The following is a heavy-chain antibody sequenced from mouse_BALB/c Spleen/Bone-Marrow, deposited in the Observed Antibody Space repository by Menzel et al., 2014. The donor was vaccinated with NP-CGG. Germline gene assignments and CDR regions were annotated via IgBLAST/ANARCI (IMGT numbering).Heavy chain of an antibody. CDR1: GFTFSSYT. J-gene: IGHJ3*01. V-gene: IGHV5-6-4*01. Sequence: EVHLVESGGGLAKPGGSLKLSCAASGFTFSSYTMSWISQTPEQRLEWVATISSGGSSTYYPDKVKGRFTLSRDNAKDTLYLQMISLKSEDTAMYYCTRDRYYGNAIAYWGQGTPVTVSA. CDR2: ISSGGSST. D-gene: IGHD2-1*01. CDR3: TRDRYYGNAIAY.